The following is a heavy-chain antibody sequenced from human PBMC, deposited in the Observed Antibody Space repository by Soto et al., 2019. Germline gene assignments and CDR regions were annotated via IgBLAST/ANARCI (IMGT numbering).Heavy chain of an antibody. CDR1: GRSISSGGYY. J-gene: IGHJ3*02. D-gene: IGHD1-26*01. Sequence: QVQLQESGPGLVKPSQTLSLTCTVSGRSISSGGYYWSWIRQHPGKGREWIGYIYYSGSTYSNPALKSRVTISVDTLKNQFSLKLSSVTAADTAVYYCARDRGYSGSYYRSNAFDIWGQGTMVTVSS. V-gene: IGHV4-31*03. CDR3: ARDRGYSGSYYRSNAFDI. CDR2: IYYSGST.